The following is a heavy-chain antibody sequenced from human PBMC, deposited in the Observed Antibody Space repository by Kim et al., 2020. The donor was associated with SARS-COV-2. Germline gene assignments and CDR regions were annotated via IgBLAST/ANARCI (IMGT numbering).Heavy chain of an antibody. V-gene: IGHV3-33*01. CDR1: GFTFSSYG. J-gene: IGHJ4*02. D-gene: IGHD2-2*01. Sequence: GGSLRLSCAASGFTFSSYGMHWVRQAPGKGLEWVAVIWYDGSNKYYADSVKGRFTISRDNSKNTLYLQMNSQRAEDTAVYYCARDRLRYCSSTSCGDFDYWGQGTLVTVSS. CDR2: IWYDGSNK. CDR3: ARDRLRYCSSTSCGDFDY.